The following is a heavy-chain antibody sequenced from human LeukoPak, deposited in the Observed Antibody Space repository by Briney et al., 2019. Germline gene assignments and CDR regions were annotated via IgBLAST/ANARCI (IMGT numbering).Heavy chain of an antibody. CDR3: ARVVRGFDY. V-gene: IGHV3-7*05. CDR2: IKQDGSEK. D-gene: IGHD4-23*01. J-gene: IGHJ4*02. Sequence: QPGGSLRPSCAASGLTFSSYWMSWVRQAPGKGLEWVANIKQDGSEKYYVDSVKGRFTISRDNAKNSLYLQMNSLRAEDTAVYYCARVVRGFDYWGQGTLVTVSS. CDR1: GLTFSSYW.